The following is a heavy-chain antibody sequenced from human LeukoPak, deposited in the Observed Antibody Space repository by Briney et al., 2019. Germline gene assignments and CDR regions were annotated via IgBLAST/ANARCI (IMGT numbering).Heavy chain of an antibody. CDR1: GGSISSGDYY. V-gene: IGHV4-30-4*01. Sequence: SETLSLTCTVSGGSISSGDYYWSWIRQPPGKGLEWIGYIYSSGSTYYNPSLKSRVTISVDTSKNQFSLKLSSVTAADTAVYYCARDRGGRWLQSPHIDYWGQGTLVTVSS. CDR2: IYSSGST. CDR3: ARDRGGRWLQSPHIDY. D-gene: IGHD5-24*01. J-gene: IGHJ4*02.